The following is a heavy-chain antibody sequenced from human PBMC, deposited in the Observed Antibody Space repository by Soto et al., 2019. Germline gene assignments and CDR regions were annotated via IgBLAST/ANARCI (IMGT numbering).Heavy chain of an antibody. Sequence: SETLSLTCTVSGDSISTYYWSWIRQPPGKGLQWIGYIFYSGGTAYNPSLKSRVTISVDTSKNQFSLKLSSVTAADTAVYYCARGLRRMIFGVVNWFDPWGQGTLVTVSS. V-gene: IGHV4-59*12. CDR1: GDSISTYY. D-gene: IGHD3-3*01. CDR2: IFYSGGT. J-gene: IGHJ5*02. CDR3: ARGLRRMIFGVVNWFDP.